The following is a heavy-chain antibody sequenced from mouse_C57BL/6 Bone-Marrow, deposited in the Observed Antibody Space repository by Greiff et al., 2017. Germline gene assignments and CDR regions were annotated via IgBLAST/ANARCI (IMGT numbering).Heavy chain of an antibody. J-gene: IGHJ4*01. V-gene: IGHV5-16*01. CDR1: GFTFSDYY. D-gene: IGHD1-2*01. CDR2: INSDGSST. CDR3: AREGGLRPYYYAMDY. Sequence: EVKLVESEGGLVQPGSSMTLSCTASGFTFSDYYMAWVRQVPEKGLEWVANINSDGSSTYYLDSLKSRFIFSIDNAKNILYLQMRSLKSEDTATYYCAREGGLRPYYYAMDYWGQGTSVTVSS.